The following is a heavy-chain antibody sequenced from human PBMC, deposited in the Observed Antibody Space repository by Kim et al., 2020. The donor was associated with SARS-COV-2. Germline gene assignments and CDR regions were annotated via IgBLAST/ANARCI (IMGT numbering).Heavy chain of an antibody. J-gene: IGHJ6*02. CDR1: GFTFSNYV. CDR2: IDVGGLTT. CDR3: VKVFLFGYYDDLGDV. V-gene: IGHV3-23*01. Sequence: GGSLRLSCAASGFTFSNYVMHWVRQTPGKGLQWVSGIDVGGLTTYDADSVKGRFSVSRDNSKNILYLQMNSLRAEDTAVYYCVKVFLFGYYDDLGDVWGRGTTVTVSS. D-gene: IGHD3-22*01.